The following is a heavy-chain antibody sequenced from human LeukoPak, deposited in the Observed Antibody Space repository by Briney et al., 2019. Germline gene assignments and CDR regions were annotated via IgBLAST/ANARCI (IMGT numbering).Heavy chain of an antibody. CDR2: INHSGST. CDR3: ARGPYSSGWYGAWLAPHIDY. CDR1: GGSFSGYY. D-gene: IGHD6-19*01. J-gene: IGHJ4*02. V-gene: IGHV4-34*01. Sequence: SETLSLTCAVYGGSFSGYYWSWIRQPPGKGLEWIGEINHSGSTNYNPSLKSRVTISVDTSKNQFSLKLSSVTAADTAVYYCARGPYSSGWYGAWLAPHIDYWGQGTLVTVSS.